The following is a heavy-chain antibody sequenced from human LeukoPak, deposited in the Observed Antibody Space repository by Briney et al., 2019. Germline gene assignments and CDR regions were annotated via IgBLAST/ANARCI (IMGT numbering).Heavy chain of an antibody. V-gene: IGHV1-2*02. CDR1: GYTFTGYY. J-gene: IGHJ6*02. Sequence: ASVKASCKASGYTFTGYYMHWARQAPGQGLEWMGWINPNSGGTNYAQKFQGRVTMTRDTSISTAYMELSRLRSDDTAVYYCARAGVSYYYYGMDVWGQGTTVTVSS. CDR2: INPNSGGT. CDR3: ARAGVSYYYYGMDV.